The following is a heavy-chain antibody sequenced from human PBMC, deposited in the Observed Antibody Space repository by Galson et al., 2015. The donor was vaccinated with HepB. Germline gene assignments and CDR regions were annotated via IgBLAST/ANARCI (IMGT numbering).Heavy chain of an antibody. CDR1: GYTFTSYY. CDR2: INPSGGST. Sequence: SVKVSCKASGYTFTSYYMHWVRQAPGQGLEWMGIINPSGGSTSYAQKFQGRVTMTRDTSTSTVYMELSSLRSEDTAMYYCARTRYSSSWYGSYYYYYMDVWGKGTTVTVSS. V-gene: IGHV1-46*03. J-gene: IGHJ6*03. D-gene: IGHD6-13*01. CDR3: ARTRYSSSWYGSYYYYYMDV.